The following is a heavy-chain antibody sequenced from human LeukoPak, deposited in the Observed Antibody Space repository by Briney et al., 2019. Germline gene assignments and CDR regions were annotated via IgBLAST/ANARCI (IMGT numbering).Heavy chain of an antibody. D-gene: IGHD5/OR15-5a*01. CDR3: AGADGSSYSLDETFDY. J-gene: IGHJ4*02. CDR1: GGTFSSYA. CDR2: ITPLFDIT. V-gene: IGHV1-69*04. Sequence: SVKVSCKASGGTFSSYAINWVRQAPGQGLEWMGRITPLFDITNYAQKFQGRVTITADKSTSTAYMELSSLRSEDTALYYCAGADGSSYSLDETFDYWGQGTLVTVSS.